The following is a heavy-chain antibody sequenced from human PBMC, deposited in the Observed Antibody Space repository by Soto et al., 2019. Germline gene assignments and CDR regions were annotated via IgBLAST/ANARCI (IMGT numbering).Heavy chain of an antibody. V-gene: IGHV3-33*01. J-gene: IGHJ4*02. CDR2: IWYDGSNK. Sequence: QVQLVESGGGVVQPGRSLRLSCAASGFTFSSYGMHWVRQAPGKGLEWVAVIWYDGSNKYYADSVKGRFTISRDNSKNTLYLQMNRLRAEDRAGYYCASDQGGLPDYWGQGTLVTVSS. CDR1: GFTFSSYG. CDR3: ASDQGGLPDY. D-gene: IGHD5-18*01.